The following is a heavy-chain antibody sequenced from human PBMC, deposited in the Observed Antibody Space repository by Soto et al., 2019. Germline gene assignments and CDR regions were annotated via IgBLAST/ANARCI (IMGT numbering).Heavy chain of an antibody. V-gene: IGHV3-30*18. J-gene: IGHJ4*02. CDR2: IFYDGSKI. CDR1: GFSFSSSG. Sequence: GGSLRLSCAASGFSFSSSGMHWVRQAPGKGLEWVADIFYDGSKIHYADSVKGRFTISXXXXXXTXHXQXXXLRPEDTAVYYCAKDLTGPYDYWGQGTLVAVSS. D-gene: IGHD3-9*01. CDR3: AKDLTGPYDY.